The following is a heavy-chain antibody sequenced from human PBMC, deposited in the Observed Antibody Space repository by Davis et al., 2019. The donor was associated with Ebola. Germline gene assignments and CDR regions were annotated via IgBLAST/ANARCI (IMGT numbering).Heavy chain of an antibody. D-gene: IGHD3-22*01. CDR2: IYYSGST. V-gene: IGHV4-59*01. J-gene: IGHJ4*02. CDR3: AGGYYYGSSGSLSPRLDY. Sequence: MPSETLSLTCTVPGCSISSYYWSWIRQPPGKGLEWIGYIYYSGSTNYNPSLKSRVTISVDTSTNQFSLKLSSVSAADTAVYYCAGGYYYGSSGSLSPRLDYWGQGTLVTVSS. CDR1: GCSISSYY.